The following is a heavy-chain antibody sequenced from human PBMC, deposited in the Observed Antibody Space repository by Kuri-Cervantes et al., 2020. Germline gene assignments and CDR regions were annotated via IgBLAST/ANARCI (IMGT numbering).Heavy chain of an antibody. J-gene: IGHJ6*03. CDR2: ISAFNGNT. CDR1: GYTFNSYGNSYG. CDR3: ARGGYSYGENRLDYYMGV. D-gene: IGHD5-18*01. V-gene: IGHV1-18*01. Sequence: ASVKVSCKASGYTFNSYGNSYGISWVRQAPGQGLEWMGWISAFNGNTNYAQKFQGRVTMTTDTSTSTAYMELRSLRSDDTAVYYCARGGYSYGENRLDYYMGVWGKGTTVTVSS.